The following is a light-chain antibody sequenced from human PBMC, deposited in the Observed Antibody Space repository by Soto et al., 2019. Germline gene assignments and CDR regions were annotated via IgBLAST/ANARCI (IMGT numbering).Light chain of an antibody. V-gene: IGKV1-6*01. J-gene: IGKJ4*01. CDR3: VQHFNYPLT. CDR1: RGVRSD. Sequence: AIQMTQSPSSLSASVGDTVTISCRASRGVRSDVAWYQQRPGSVPKVLIYGAFNLYTGVPSRFSGSGYGSDFSLTISSLQPEDSATYYCVQHFNYPLTLGGGTKVDIK. CDR2: GAF.